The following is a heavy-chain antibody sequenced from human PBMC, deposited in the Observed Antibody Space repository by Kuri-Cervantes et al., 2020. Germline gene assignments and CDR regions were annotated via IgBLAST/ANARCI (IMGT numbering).Heavy chain of an antibody. CDR1: GFTSRYV. Sequence: GGSLRLSCAASGFTSRYVMYWVRRAPGKGLEWVAVISYDGSNKYYADSVKGRFTISRDNSKDTLYLQMNSLRAEDTAVYYCARGSFGFGASYYFDYWGQGTLVTVSS. J-gene: IGHJ4*02. V-gene: IGHV3-30-3*01. CDR2: ISYDGSNK. D-gene: IGHD3-16*01. CDR3: ARGSFGFGASYYFDY.